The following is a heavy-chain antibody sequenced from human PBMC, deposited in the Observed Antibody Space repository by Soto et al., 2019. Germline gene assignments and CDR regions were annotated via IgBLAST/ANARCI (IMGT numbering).Heavy chain of an antibody. CDR1: GGSISSGDYY. J-gene: IGHJ4*02. D-gene: IGHD6-19*01. CDR2: IYYSGST. V-gene: IGHV4-30-4*01. CDR3: ANHLRSVAGSYYFDY. Sequence: SETLSLTCTVSGGSISSGDYYWSWIRQPPGKGLEWIGYIYYSGSTYYNPSLKSRVTISVDTSKNQFSLKLSSVTAADTAVYYCANHLRSVAGSYYFDYWGQGTLVTVSS.